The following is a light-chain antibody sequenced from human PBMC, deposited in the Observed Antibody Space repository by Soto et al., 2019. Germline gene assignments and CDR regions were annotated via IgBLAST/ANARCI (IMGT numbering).Light chain of an antibody. CDR2: DAS. CDR1: QDISKY. V-gene: IGKV1-33*01. J-gene: IGKJ4*01. CDR3: QQYDNLPLT. Sequence: EIQMTQSPSSLSASVGDRVTITCQASQDISKYLNWYQQKPGKAPKLLIYDASNLETGVPSRFSGSGSGTDFTFTISSLQPEDIVTYYCQQYDNLPLTFGGGTKLEIK.